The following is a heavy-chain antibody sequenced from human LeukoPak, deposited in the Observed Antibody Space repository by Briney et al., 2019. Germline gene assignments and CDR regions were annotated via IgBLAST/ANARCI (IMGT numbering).Heavy chain of an antibody. Sequence: SETLSLTCAVYGGPFTGYYWSWIRQPPGKGLEWIGEINHGGSTDYNPSFKSRVTISVDTSKNQFSLKLSSVTAADTAVYYCARASISAAGPALIDYWGQGTLVTVSS. D-gene: IGHD6-19*01. J-gene: IGHJ4*02. CDR3: ARASISAAGPALIDY. CDR1: GGPFTGYY. V-gene: IGHV4-34*01. CDR2: INHGGST.